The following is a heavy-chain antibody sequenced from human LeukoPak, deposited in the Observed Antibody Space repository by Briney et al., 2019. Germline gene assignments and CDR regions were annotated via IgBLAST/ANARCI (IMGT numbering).Heavy chain of an antibody. D-gene: IGHD2-2*01. CDR3: RTYCSSTSCYSLDAFDI. Sequence: SETLSLTCAVYGGSFSGYYWSWIRQPPGKGLEWIGEINHSGSTNYNPSLKSRVTISVDTSENQFSLKLSSVTAADTAVYYCRTYCSSTSCYSLDAFDIWGQGTMVTVSS. J-gene: IGHJ3*02. CDR1: GGSFSGYY. CDR2: INHSGST. V-gene: IGHV4-34*01.